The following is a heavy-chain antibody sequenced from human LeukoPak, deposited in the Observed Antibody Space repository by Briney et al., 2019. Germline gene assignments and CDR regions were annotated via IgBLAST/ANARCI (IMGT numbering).Heavy chain of an antibody. CDR3: AKAFTNSDY. D-gene: IGHD2-8*01. V-gene: IGHV3-7*03. J-gene: IGHJ4*02. CDR1: GFTFTTYW. Sequence: AGGSLRLSCAASGFTFTTYWMSWVRQAPGKGLEWVANIKQDGTEKYYVDSVKGRFTISRDNAKNTLYLQMNSLRAEDTAVYYCAKAFTNSDYWGQGTLVTVSS. CDR2: IKQDGTEK.